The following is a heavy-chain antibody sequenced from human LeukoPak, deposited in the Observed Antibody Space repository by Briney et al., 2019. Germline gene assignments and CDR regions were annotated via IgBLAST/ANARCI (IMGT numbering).Heavy chain of an antibody. CDR2: IYYSGST. D-gene: IGHD2-2*01. CDR1: GGSISSYY. Sequence: SETLSLTCTVPGGSISSYYWSWFRQPPGKGLEWIGYIYYSGSTNYNPSLKSRVTISVDTSKNQFSLKLSSVTAADTAVYYCARDRGSSDPRGYYYYYGMDVWGQGTTVTVSS. CDR3: ARDRGSSDPRGYYYYYGMDV. V-gene: IGHV4-59*01. J-gene: IGHJ6*02.